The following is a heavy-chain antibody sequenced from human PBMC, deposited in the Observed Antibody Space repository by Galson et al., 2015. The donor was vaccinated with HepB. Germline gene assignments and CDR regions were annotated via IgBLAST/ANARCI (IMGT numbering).Heavy chain of an antibody. V-gene: IGHV3-11*01. CDR2: ISSSGSTI. CDR1: GFTFSDYY. CDR3: ARGDCGGDCYDDY. Sequence: SLRLSCAASGFTFSDYYMSWLRQAPGKGLEWVSYISSSGSTIYYADSVKGRFTISRDNAKNSLYLQMNSLRAEDTAVYYCARGDCGGDCYDDYWGQGTLVTVSS. J-gene: IGHJ4*02. D-gene: IGHD2-21*01.